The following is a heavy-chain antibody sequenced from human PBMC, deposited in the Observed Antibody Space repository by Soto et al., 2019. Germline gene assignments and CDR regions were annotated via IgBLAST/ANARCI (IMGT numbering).Heavy chain of an antibody. J-gene: IGHJ6*02. CDR1: GFTFSSYT. CDR3: VTLYYDILTGYPVGYFGLDV. CDR2: ISSSSSHI. Sequence: EVQLVESGGGLVKPGGSLRLSCAASGFTFSSYTMNWVRQAPGRGLEWVPSISSSSSHIFYADSLRGRFIISRVAAHNSLYLQMNNLGAEDTAVYYCVTLYYDILTGYPVGYFGLDVWGQGTTVTVSS. V-gene: IGHV3-21*06. D-gene: IGHD3-9*01.